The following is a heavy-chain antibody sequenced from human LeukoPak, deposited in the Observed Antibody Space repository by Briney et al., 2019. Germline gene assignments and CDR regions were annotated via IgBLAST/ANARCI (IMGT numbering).Heavy chain of an antibody. V-gene: IGHV3-64D*09. D-gene: IGHD2-15*01. CDR1: GFTFSSYA. J-gene: IGHJ3*02. CDR3: VKGKYCSGTDCYDAFDI. CDR2: ISSNGGST. Sequence: GGSLRLSCSASGFTFSSYAMHWVRQAPGKGLEYVSGISSNGGSTYYADSLKGRFTISRDNSKNTLYLQMSSLRAEDTAVYYCVKGKYCSGTDCYDAFDIWGQGTMVTVSS.